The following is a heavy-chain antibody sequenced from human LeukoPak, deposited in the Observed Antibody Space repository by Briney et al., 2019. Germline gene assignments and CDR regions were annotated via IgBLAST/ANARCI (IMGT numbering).Heavy chain of an antibody. CDR3: ARRAPYDSSGYYY. CDR2: ISSSSSYI. D-gene: IGHD3-22*01. V-gene: IGHV3-21*01. J-gene: IGHJ4*02. CDR1: GFTFSSYS. Sequence: PGGSLRLSCAASGFTFSSYSMNWVRQAPGKGLEWVSSISSSSSYIYYADSVKGRFTISRDNAKNSLYLQMNSLRAEDTAVYYCARRAPYDSSGYYYWGQGTLVTVSS.